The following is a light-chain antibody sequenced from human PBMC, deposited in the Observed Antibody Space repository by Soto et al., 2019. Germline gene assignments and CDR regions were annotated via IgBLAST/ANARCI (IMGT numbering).Light chain of an antibody. J-gene: IGKJ1*01. Sequence: ETVMTQSPATLSVSPGERATLSCRASQSVTTKLAWYQQKPGQAPRLLIYGAATRATGMPARFSASGSGTEFTLSISSLQSEDSAIYFCQQYNNWPWTFGQGTKVDIK. CDR1: QSVTTK. CDR3: QQYNNWPWT. CDR2: GAA. V-gene: IGKV3-15*01.